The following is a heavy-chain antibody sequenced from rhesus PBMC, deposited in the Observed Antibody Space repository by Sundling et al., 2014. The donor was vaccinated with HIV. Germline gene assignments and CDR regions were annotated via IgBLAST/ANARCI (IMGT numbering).Heavy chain of an antibody. CDR2: ISSGGGST. J-gene: IGHJ4*01. CDR1: GFTFSSYG. CDR3: AKAPYSSGWSFDY. D-gene: IGHD6-31*01. Sequence: EVQLVESGGGLVQPGGSLRLSCAASGFTFSSYGMYWVRQAPGKGLEWISVISSGGGSTYYADSVKGRFTISRDNSKNTLSLQMNSLRAEDTAVYYCAKAPYSSGWSFDYWGQGVLVTVSS. V-gene: IGHV3S42*01.